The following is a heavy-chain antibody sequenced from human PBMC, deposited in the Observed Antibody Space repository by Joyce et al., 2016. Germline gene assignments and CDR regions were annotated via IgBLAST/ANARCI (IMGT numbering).Heavy chain of an antibody. CDR2: ISAGNSDP. Sequence: QVELVQSGAAVKKPGASATVSCKASGYTFHDHAIHWVRQAPGQRLEWMGWISAGNSDPKYSQKLQGRVTMTRDISANTADLDLNSLTSEDTAIYYCARDRSGWIDYWGQGSLVIVSS. D-gene: IGHD6-19*01. CDR1: GYTFHDHA. V-gene: IGHV1-3*01. CDR3: ARDRSGWIDY. J-gene: IGHJ4*02.